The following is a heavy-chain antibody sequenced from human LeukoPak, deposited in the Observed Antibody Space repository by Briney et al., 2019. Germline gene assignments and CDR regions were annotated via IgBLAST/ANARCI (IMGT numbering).Heavy chain of an antibody. CDR1: GFAFSSYG. J-gene: IGHJ4*02. V-gene: IGHV3-23*01. CDR2: ISGSGGST. D-gene: IGHD5-18*01. Sequence: GGSLRLSSAASGFAFSSYGVSWAGEAPGKRLEWVSAISGSGGSTYYADSVKGRFTISRDNSKNTLYLQMNSLRAEDTAVYYCAKGDGYSYGPFAGYWGQGTLVTVSS. CDR3: AKGDGYSYGPFAGY.